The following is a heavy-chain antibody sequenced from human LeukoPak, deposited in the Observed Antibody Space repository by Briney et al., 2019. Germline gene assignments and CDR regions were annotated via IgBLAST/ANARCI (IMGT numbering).Heavy chain of an antibody. V-gene: IGHV4-59*01. CDR1: GGFISSYY. CDR2: IYYSGST. CDR3: ARDLGLAAAGTSSWFDP. J-gene: IGHJ5*02. Sequence: SETLSLTCTVSGGFISSYYWSWIRQPPGKGLEWIGYIYYSGSTNYNPSLKSRVTISVDTSKNQFSLKLSSVTAADTAVYYCARDLGLAAAGTSSWFDPWGQGTLVTVSS. D-gene: IGHD6-13*01.